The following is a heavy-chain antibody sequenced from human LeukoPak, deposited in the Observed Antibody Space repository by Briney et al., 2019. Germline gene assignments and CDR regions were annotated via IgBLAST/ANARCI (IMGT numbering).Heavy chain of an antibody. Sequence: PAETLSLTCTVSGGSISSHYWSWIPQPPGKGLEWIGYIYYSGSTNYNPSLKSRVTISVDTSKSQFSLKLSSVTAADTAVYYCARGDSSSSNAFDIWGQGTMVTVSS. CDR1: GGSISSHY. V-gene: IGHV4-59*11. CDR2: IYYSGST. J-gene: IGHJ3*02. D-gene: IGHD6-13*01. CDR3: ARGDSSSSNAFDI.